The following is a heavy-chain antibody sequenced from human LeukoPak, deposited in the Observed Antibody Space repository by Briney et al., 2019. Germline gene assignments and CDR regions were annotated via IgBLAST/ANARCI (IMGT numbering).Heavy chain of an antibody. CDR2: ISYDETNK. CDR3: AKEGHRGLYGVYEYYH. Sequence: PGGSLRLSCAASGFTFSRDGIHWVRQAPGKGLEWVAVISYDETNKYYTDSVKGRFTISRDNSKNMVYLQMNSLRVEDTAIYYCAKEGHRGLYGVYEYYHWGRGTLVTVCS. V-gene: IGHV3-30*18. J-gene: IGHJ5*02. D-gene: IGHD5/OR15-5a*01. CDR1: GFTFSRDG.